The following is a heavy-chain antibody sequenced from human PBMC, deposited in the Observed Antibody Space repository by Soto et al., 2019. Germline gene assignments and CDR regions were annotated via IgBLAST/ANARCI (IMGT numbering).Heavy chain of an antibody. CDR3: AREAVAGTEVDY. Sequence: GGSLRLSCAASGFTFSSYWMHWVRQAPGKGLVWVSRINSDGSSTSYADSVKGRFTISRDNAKNTRYLQMNSLRAEDTAVYYCAREAVAGTEVDYWGQGTLVTVSS. J-gene: IGHJ4*02. CDR2: INSDGSST. V-gene: IGHV3-74*01. CDR1: GFTFSSYW. D-gene: IGHD6-19*01.